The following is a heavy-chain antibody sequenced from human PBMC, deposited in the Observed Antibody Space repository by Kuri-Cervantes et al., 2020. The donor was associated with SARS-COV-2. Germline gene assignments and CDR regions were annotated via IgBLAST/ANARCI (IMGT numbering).Heavy chain of an antibody. CDR3: ASGQNDFWSGYVLLDV. CDR2: INDSGAT. CDR1: GGSFSGYY. Sequence: SETLSLTCAVYGGSFSGYYWSWIRQTPGMGLEWIGQINDSGATKYNPSLKSRVIVSMDKSKNQFSLKLSSVTAADTAVYYCASGQNDFWSGYVLLDVWGKGTTVTVSS. D-gene: IGHD3-3*01. V-gene: IGHV4-34*01. J-gene: IGHJ6*04.